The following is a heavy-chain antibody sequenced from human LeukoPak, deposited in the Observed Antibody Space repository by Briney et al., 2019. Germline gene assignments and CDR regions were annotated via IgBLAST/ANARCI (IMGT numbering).Heavy chain of an antibody. CDR1: GFTFSSYG. V-gene: IGHV3-30*02. CDR3: AKERDTAMVTIDY. CDR2: IRYDGSNK. D-gene: IGHD5-18*01. Sequence: GSLRLSCAASGFTFSSYGMHWVRQAPGKGLEWVAFIRYDGSNKYYADSVKGRFTISRDNSKNTLYLQMNSLRAEDTAVYYCAKERDTAMVTIDYWGQGTLVTASS. J-gene: IGHJ4*02.